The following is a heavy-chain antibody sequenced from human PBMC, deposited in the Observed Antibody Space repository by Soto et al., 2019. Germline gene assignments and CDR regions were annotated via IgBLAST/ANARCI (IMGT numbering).Heavy chain of an antibody. CDR2: IFSNDEE. V-gene: IGHV2-26*01. CDR3: ARKRHTYYHATDV. J-gene: IGHJ6*02. Sequence: QVTLKESGPVLVKPTETLTLTCAVSGFSLSNAKMGVSWIRQPPGKALEWLAHIFSNDEESYSTSLKSRLTMSKDTAKSHVFLTITDMDPVDTATYYCARKRHTYYHATDVWGHGITVTVPS. CDR1: GFSLSNAKMG.